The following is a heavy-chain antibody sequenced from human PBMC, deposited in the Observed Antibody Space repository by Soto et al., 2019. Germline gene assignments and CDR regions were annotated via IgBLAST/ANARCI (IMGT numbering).Heavy chain of an antibody. V-gene: IGHV3-9*01. CDR2: ISWNSGSI. CDR1: GFTFDDYA. D-gene: IGHD3-9*01. CDR3: AKSDYDILTGYHDY. J-gene: IGHJ4*02. Sequence: GGSLRLSCAASGFTFDDYAMHWVRQAPGKGLEWVSGISWNSGSIGYADSVKGRFTISRDNAKNSLYLQMNSLRAEDTALYYCAKSDYDILTGYHDYWGQGTLVTVSS.